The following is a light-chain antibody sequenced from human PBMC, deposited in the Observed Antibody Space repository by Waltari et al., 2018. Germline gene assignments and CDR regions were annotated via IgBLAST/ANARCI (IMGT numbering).Light chain of an antibody. CDR2: EAF. J-gene: IGKJ1*01. CDR1: QSISRY. Sequence: IVLTQSPGPLSFSPGERTTLACRARQSISRYLVWYQQKPGQPPRLLIYEAFSRATGIPDRFSGSGSGTDFSLTISRLEPEDFAVYYCQNHERLPATFGQGTRVEI. V-gene: IGKV3-20*01. CDR3: QNHERLPAT.